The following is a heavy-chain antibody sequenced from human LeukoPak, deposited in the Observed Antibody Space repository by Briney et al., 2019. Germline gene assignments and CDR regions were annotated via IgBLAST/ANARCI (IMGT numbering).Heavy chain of an antibody. J-gene: IGHJ4*02. Sequence: GGSLRLSCPASGFTVSTNHMSWVRQAPGKGLVWVSIIYSGGTTYYADSLKGRFTISRDNSKNTLSLQMNSLRAEDTAVYYCAKERGYTSGLGSLDYWGQGTLVTVST. D-gene: IGHD6-19*01. CDR1: GFTVSTNH. CDR3: AKERGYTSGLGSLDY. CDR2: IYSGGTT. V-gene: IGHV3-53*01.